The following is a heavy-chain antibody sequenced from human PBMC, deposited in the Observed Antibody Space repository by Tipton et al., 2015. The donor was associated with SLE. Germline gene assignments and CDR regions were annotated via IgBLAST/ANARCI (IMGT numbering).Heavy chain of an antibody. CDR3: ASILNHAFDY. V-gene: IGHV4-61*01. CDR1: GDSITSGRYY. D-gene: IGHD2-8*01. CDR2: VYYSGST. J-gene: IGHJ4*02. Sequence: TLSLTCIVSGDSITSGRYYWSWIRQHPGKGLEWIGYVYYSGSTYYNPPLKSRVTISVDTSKNQFSLKLSSVTAADTAVYYCASILNHAFDYWGQGTLVTVSS.